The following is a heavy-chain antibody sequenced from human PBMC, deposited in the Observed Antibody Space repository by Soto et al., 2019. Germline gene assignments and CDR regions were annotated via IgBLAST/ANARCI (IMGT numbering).Heavy chain of an antibody. CDR3: ARDNTYDSSGLGSD. V-gene: IGHV4-31*03. J-gene: IGHJ4*02. CDR2: IYYSGST. CDR1: GGSISSGGYY. D-gene: IGHD3-22*01. Sequence: SETLSLTCTVSGGSISSGGYYWSWIRQHPGKGLEWIGYIYYSGSTYYNPSLKSRVTISVDTSKNQFSLKLSSVTAADTAVYYCARDNTYDSSGLGSDWGQGTLVTVSS.